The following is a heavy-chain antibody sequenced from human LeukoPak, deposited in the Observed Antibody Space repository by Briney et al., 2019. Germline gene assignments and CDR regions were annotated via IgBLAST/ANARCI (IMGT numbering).Heavy chain of an antibody. CDR2: IYHSGST. J-gene: IGHJ6*02. CDR1: GGSISSGGYS. V-gene: IGHV4-30-2*01. D-gene: IGHD4-17*01. Sequence: SSGTLSLTCAVSGGSISSGGYSWSWIRQPPGKGLEWIGYIYHSGSTYYNPSLKSRVTISVDRSKNQFSLKLSSVTAADTAVYYCARGVTETNYYYYGMDVWGQGTTVTVSS. CDR3: ARGVTETNYYYYGMDV.